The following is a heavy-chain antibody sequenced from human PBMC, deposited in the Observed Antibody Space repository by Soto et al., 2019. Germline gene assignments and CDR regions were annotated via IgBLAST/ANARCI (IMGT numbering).Heavy chain of an antibody. D-gene: IGHD6-19*01. CDR3: AKGGRQWLVTSDFNY. Sequence: LWCAASELTFRDLAGHCVRKKPGKGLEWVAVVSHDGRNTHYADSVKGRFTISRDSSKNTVSLEMTSLRAEDTAVYYCAKGGRQWLVTSDFNYWGQGALVTVSS. V-gene: IGHV3-30*04. CDR1: ELTFRDLA. J-gene: IGHJ4*02. CDR2: VSHDGRNT.